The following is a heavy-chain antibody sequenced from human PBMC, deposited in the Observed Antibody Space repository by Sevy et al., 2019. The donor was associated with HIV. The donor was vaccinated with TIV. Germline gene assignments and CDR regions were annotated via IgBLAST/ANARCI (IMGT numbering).Heavy chain of an antibody. Sequence: GGSLRLSCTASGFTFTYAWMSWVRQAPGKGLEWVGRIKARADGGTADYAAPVKGRFTISRDDSKNTLYLQMNSLKIEDTAVYYCSTDPIIVLLVTDGMDVWGQGPRSPSP. CDR3: STDPIIVLLVTDGMDV. D-gene: IGHD2-8*01. V-gene: IGHV3-15*01. CDR2: IKARADGGTA. CDR1: GFTFTYAW. J-gene: IGHJ6*02.